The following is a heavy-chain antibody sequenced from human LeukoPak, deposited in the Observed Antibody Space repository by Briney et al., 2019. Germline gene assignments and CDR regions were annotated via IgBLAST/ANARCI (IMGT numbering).Heavy chain of an antibody. D-gene: IGHD3-9*01. J-gene: IGHJ4*02. CDR3: AKCAEDILSGYYDY. CDR1: GFTFDDYA. CDR2: ISWNSGSI. V-gene: IGHV3-9*01. Sequence: PGRSLRLSCAASGFTFDDYAMHWVRQAPGKGLEWVSGISWNSGSIGYADSVKGRFTISRDNAKNSLYLQMKRLRAEDTALYYCAKCAEDILSGYYDYWGQGTLVIVSS.